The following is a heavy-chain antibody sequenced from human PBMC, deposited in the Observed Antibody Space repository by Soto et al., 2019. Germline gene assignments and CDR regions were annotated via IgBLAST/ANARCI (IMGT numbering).Heavy chain of an antibody. CDR2: INHSGST. D-gene: IGHD2-8*02. CDR1: GGSFSGYS. CDR3: AGDKVTGLFEY. Sequence: QVQLQQWGAGLLKPSETLSLTCAVYGGSFSGYSWTWVRQPPGTGLEWIGEINHSGSTNYNPSLKIRVTISVDTSKIQFSLTLTSVTAADTAVYYCAGDKVTGLFEYWGPGTLVTVSS. V-gene: IGHV4-34*01. J-gene: IGHJ4*02.